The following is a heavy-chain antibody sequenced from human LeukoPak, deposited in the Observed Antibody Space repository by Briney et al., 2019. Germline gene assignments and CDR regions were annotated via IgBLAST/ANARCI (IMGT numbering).Heavy chain of an antibody. CDR3: AKEGSGIYYFDY. D-gene: IGHD1-26*01. CDR2: INSDGSST. V-gene: IGHV3-74*01. J-gene: IGHJ4*02. Sequence: GGSLRLSCAASGFTFSSHWMHWVRQAPGKGLVWVSRINSDGSSTSYADSVKGRFTISRDNAKNSLYLQMNSLRAEDTAVYYCAKEGSGIYYFDYWGQGTLVTVSS. CDR1: GFTFSSHW.